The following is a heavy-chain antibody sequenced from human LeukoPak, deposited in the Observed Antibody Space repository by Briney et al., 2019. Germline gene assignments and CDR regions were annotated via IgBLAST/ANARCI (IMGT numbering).Heavy chain of an antibody. J-gene: IGHJ6*04. V-gene: IGHV4-4*07. Sequence: SETLSLTCTVSGGSISSYYWSWIRQPAGKGLEWIGRKSTSGHTNYRSSLESRVTMSVDTSKNQFSLRLSSVTTADTAVYYCTRVNRIDYGADPEGDVWGKGITVIVSS. CDR2: KSTSGHT. CDR3: TRVNRIDYGADPEGDV. CDR1: GGSISSYY. D-gene: IGHD4/OR15-4a*01.